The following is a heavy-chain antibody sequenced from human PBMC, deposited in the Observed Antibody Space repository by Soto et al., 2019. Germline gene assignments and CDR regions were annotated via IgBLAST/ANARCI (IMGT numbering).Heavy chain of an antibody. J-gene: IGHJ4*02. CDR2: IIPIFGTA. V-gene: IGHV1-69*13. D-gene: IGHD5-12*01. Sequence: SVKVSCKASGGTFSSYAISWVRQAPGQGLEWMGGIIPIFGTANYAQKFQGRVTITADESTSTAYMELSSLRSEDTAVYYCARSLGYSGYDMVLYYFDYWGQETLVTVSS. CDR1: GGTFSSYA. CDR3: ARSLGYSGYDMVLYYFDY.